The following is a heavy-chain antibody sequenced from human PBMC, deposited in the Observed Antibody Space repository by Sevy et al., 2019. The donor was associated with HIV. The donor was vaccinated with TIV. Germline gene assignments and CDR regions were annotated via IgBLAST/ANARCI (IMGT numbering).Heavy chain of an antibody. D-gene: IGHD2-15*01. J-gene: IGHJ6*02. Sequence: GGSLRLSCAASGFTFSTYAMSWVRQAPGKGLEWVSGISWNSGSIGYADSVKGRFTISRDNAKNSLYLQMNSLRAEDTALYYCAKDMGYCSGGSCPSWYYYGMDVWGQGTTVTVSS. CDR2: ISWNSGSI. CDR1: GFTFSTYA. CDR3: AKDMGYCSGGSCPSWYYYGMDV. V-gene: IGHV3-9*01.